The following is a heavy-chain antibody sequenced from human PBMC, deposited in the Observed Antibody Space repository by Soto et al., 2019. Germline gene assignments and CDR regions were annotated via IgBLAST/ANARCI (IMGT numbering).Heavy chain of an antibody. Sequence: QLQLQESGSGLVKPSQTLSLTCAVSGGSISSGGYSWSWIRQPPGKGLEWIGYIYHSGSTYYNPSLQGRATISVDRSTSQFSLELSSVTYAETAVYYCASVPPPWGQGTLVTVSS. CDR3: ASVPPP. J-gene: IGHJ5*02. CDR1: GGSISSGGYS. CDR2: IYHSGST. V-gene: IGHV4-30-2*01.